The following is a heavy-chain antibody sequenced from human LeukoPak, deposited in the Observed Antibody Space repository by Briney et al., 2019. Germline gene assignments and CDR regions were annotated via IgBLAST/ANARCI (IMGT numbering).Heavy chain of an antibody. CDR3: ARGDQVGDYYYYYMDV. Sequence: PSETLSLTCAVYGGSFSGYYWSWIRQPPGKGLEWIGYIYYSGNTNYNPSLKSRVTISVDTSKNQFSLKLSSVTAADTAVYYCARGDQVGDYYYYYMDVWGKGTTVTISS. D-gene: IGHD3-16*01. CDR2: IYYSGNT. V-gene: IGHV4-59*01. CDR1: GGSFSGYY. J-gene: IGHJ6*03.